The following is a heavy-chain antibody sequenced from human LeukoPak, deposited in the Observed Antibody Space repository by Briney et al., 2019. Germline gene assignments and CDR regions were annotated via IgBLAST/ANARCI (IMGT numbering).Heavy chain of an antibody. D-gene: IGHD4/OR15-4a*01. J-gene: IGHJ6*02. V-gene: IGHV3-23*01. CDR1: GFTFSSSA. Sequence: GGSLRLSCAASGFTFSSSAMSWVRQAPGKGLEWVAAISDTGRLSYCADSVNGRFTISRDNSKNTLYLQMNSLRAEDTAVYYCTAQPGARYGMDVWGQGTTVTVSS. CDR3: TAQPGARYGMDV. CDR2: ISDTGRLS.